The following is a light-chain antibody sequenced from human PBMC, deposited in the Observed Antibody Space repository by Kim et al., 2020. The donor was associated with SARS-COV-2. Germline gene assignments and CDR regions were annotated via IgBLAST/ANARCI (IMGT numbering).Light chain of an antibody. CDR3: QQRGNWPPALT. J-gene: IGKJ4*01. CDR2: DAA. Sequence: PGESATLSCRARHNVGSSLAWYQQTPGQAPRLLIYDAAVRATGIPDRFSGSGSGTDFTLTISSLAPEDFANYYCQQRGNWPPALTFGGGTKVDIK. CDR1: HNVGSS. V-gene: IGKV3-11*01.